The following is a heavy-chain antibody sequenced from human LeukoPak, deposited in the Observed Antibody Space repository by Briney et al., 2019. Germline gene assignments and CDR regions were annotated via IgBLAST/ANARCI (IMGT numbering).Heavy chain of an antibody. CDR1: GLALGDGY. CDR3: VTSQMRGNWAIYDY. CDR2: SRKKVNSYIM. V-gene: IGHV3-72*01. D-gene: IGHD7-27*01. J-gene: IGHJ4*02. Sequence: QPGRFLRLFCETRGLALGDGYLGWVCQDQGKGLEWVGRSRKKVNSYIMDYAASVQGRFFISRDDSKNSLDPQMNTLKTEDTAVYYCVTSQMRGNWAIYDYWGQGTLVTVAA.